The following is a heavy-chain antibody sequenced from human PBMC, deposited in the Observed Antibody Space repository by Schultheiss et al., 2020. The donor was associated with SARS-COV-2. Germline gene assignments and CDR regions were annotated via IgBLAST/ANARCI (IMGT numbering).Heavy chain of an antibody. CDR2: IYSGGST. J-gene: IGHJ4*02. CDR1: GFTVSSNY. V-gene: IGHV3-66*01. CDR3: ARWGYFSSSPFDY. D-gene: IGHD6-6*01. Sequence: GGSLRLSCAASGFTVSSNYTSWVRQAPGKGLEWVSVIYSGGSTYYADSVKGRFTISRDNSKNTLYLQMNSLRAEDTAVYYCARWGYFSSSPFDYWGQGTLVTVSS.